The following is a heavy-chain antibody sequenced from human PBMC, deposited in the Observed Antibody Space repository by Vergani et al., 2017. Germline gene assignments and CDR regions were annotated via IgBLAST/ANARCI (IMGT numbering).Heavy chain of an antibody. J-gene: IGHJ4*03. CDR3: VKEKIDLGSYFFDS. Sequence: EVHLLESGGGLVQSGGSLRLSCAASGFTFSNSAVSWVRQAPGRGLAWVSSISGPGLSTYYADSVKGRFSISRENSNKPVFLQMHSLIAEDTAIYYCVKEKIDLGSYFFDSWGHGILVTVSS. V-gene: IGHV3-23*01. CDR2: ISGPGLST. D-gene: IGHD2/OR15-2a*01. CDR1: GFTFSNSA.